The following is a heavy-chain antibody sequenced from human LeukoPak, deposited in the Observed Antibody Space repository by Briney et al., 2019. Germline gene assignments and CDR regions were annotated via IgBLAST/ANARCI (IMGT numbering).Heavy chain of an antibody. CDR2: IKQDGSEK. J-gene: IGHJ4*02. Sequence: GGSLRLSCAASGFTFSSYWMSWVRQAPGKGLEWVANIKQDGSEKYYVNSVKGRFTISRDNAKNSLYLQMNSLRDEDTAVYYCVREDPSDYGSIDSWGQGTLVTVSS. V-gene: IGHV3-7*01. CDR1: GFTFSSYW. D-gene: IGHD3-10*01. CDR3: VREDPSDYGSIDS.